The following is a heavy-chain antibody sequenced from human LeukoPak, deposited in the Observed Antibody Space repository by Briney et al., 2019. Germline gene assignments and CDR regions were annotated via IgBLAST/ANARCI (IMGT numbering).Heavy chain of an antibody. CDR2: ISSTVSTT. CDR3: ARDRARCGGDCNDY. V-gene: IGHV3-48*03. J-gene: IGHJ4*02. CDR1: GFSFSSYE. D-gene: IGHD2-21*02. Sequence: TGGSLRLSCAASGFSFSSYEMNWVRQAPGKGLEWISYISSTVSTTYYADSVKGRFTISRDNAKNTLYLQMNSLRADDTGVYYCARDRARCGGDCNDYWGQGSMVTVSS.